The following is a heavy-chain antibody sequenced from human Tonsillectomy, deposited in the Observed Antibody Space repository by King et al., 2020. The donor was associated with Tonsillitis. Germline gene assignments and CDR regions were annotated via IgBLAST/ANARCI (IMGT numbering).Heavy chain of an antibody. CDR1: GFTSSNAW. Sequence: EVQLVESGGGLVKPGGSLRLSCAASGFTSSNAWMSWVRQAPGKGLEWVGRVKSKTDGGTTDYAAPVKGRFTISRDDSKNTLYLQMNSLKTEDTAVYYCTTDQGTHSSRKWYFDLWGRGTLVTVSS. V-gene: IGHV3-15*01. CDR3: TTDQGTHSSRKWYFDL. CDR2: VKSKTDGGTT. J-gene: IGHJ2*01. D-gene: IGHD6-13*01.